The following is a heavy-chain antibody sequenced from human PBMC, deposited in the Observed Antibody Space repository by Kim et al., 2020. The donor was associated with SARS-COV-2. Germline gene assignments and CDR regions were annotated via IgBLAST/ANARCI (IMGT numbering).Heavy chain of an antibody. CDR3: ARLLGVAGSGLKNDAFDI. CDR2: IYPRDSET. CDR1: GYSFTTNW. V-gene: IGHV5-51*01. Sequence: GESLKISCQGSGYSFTTNWIGWVRQMPGKGLEWMGIIYPRDSETRYSPPFLGQVTISVDRSISTAYLQWSSLKASDTAMYYCARLLGVAGSGLKNDAFDIWGQGTMVTLSS. J-gene: IGHJ3*02. D-gene: IGHD3-10*01.